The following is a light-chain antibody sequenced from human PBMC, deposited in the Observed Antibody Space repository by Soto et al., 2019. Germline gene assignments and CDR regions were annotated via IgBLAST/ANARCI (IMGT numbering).Light chain of an antibody. CDR1: QPVSSAY. J-gene: IGKJ5*01. CDR3: QQRSHWFPIT. V-gene: IGKV3-11*01. Sequence: EIVLTQSPGTLSLSPGETATLSCRASQPVSSAYLAWFRQKPGQAPRLLIYDASNRATGIPARFSGSGSGTDFTLTISSLEPEYFSCYYCQQRSHWFPITFGQGTR. CDR2: DAS.